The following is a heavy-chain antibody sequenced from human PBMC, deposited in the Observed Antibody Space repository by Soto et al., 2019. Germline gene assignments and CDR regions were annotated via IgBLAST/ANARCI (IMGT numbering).Heavy chain of an antibody. Sequence: QVQLQQWGAGLLKPSKTLSLTCAVYGGSFSGYYWSWIRQPPGKGLEWIGEINHSGSTNYNPSLKSRVTISVDTSKNQFSLKLSSVTAADTAVYYCARFGKWQWLVLRGIDYWGQGTLVTVSS. J-gene: IGHJ4*02. V-gene: IGHV4-34*01. D-gene: IGHD6-19*01. CDR1: GGSFSGYY. CDR3: ARFGKWQWLVLRGIDY. CDR2: INHSGST.